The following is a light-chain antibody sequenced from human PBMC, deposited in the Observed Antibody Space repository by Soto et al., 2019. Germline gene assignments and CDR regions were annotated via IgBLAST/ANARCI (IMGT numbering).Light chain of an antibody. V-gene: IGKV1-39*01. CDR2: AAS. Sequence: DIQMTQSPSSLFASVGDRVNMTCRASRSISRYLSWYQQKPGKAPNLLIYAASSLQSGVPSRFSGAGSGTDFTLTIANLHSEDSAIYYCKQSYSTQWTFGQGTKVDI. J-gene: IGKJ1*01. CDR3: KQSYSTQWT. CDR1: RSISRY.